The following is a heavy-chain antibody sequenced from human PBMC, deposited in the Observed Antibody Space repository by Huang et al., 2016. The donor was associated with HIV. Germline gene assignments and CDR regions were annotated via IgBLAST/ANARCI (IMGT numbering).Heavy chain of an antibody. J-gene: IGHJ5*01. CDR3: ARDHWYPLQNWFDL. CDR1: GYIFTKYG. CDR2: ISAYNGNT. D-gene: IGHD1-1*01. Sequence: QVELVQSGAEVKRPGASVRVSCKAAGYIFTKYGINWVRQATGQGLEWMWGISAYNGNTNYAETFQGRVTLTRDTSATTAYMELRDVTSADTAVYYCARDHWYPLQNWFDLWGQGTLVTVSS. V-gene: IGHV1-18*01.